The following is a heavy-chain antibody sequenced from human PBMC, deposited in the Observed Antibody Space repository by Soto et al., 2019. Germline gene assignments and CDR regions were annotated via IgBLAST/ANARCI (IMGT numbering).Heavy chain of an antibody. J-gene: IGHJ4*02. CDR1: GYSFTSYA. CDR3: ARALVRGVIAADY. CDR2: INAGNGNT. D-gene: IGHD3-10*02. V-gene: IGHV1-3*01. Sequence: QVQLVQSGAEVKKPGASVKVSCKASGYSFTSYAMHWLRQAPGQRLEWMGWINAGNGNTKYSQKFQGRVTITRDTSASTAYMELSSLRSEDTTVYYCARALVRGVIAADYWGQGTLVTVSS.